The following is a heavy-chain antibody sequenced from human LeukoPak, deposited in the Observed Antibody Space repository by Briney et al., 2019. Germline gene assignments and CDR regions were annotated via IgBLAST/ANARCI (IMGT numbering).Heavy chain of an antibody. J-gene: IGHJ6*03. Sequence: GGSLRLSCAASGFSVTTNYMIWVRKAPGRGLEWVSVIYGNGDTYYAGSVKGRFTISRDNAKNSLYLQMNSLRAEDTAVYYCARVDFWSGYSSMDVWGKGTTVTVYS. CDR1: GFSVTTNY. V-gene: IGHV3-53*01. CDR2: IYGNGDT. D-gene: IGHD3-3*01. CDR3: ARVDFWSGYSSMDV.